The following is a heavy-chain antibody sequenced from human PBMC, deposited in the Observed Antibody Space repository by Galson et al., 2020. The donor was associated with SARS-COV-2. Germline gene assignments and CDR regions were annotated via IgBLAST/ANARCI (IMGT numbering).Heavy chain of an antibody. J-gene: IGHJ4*02. CDR3: AREGVVQGVIFFDC. Sequence: ISSSSYYWCWISQSPCKGLALIGSIYYRGSTYYNPSLKSRVSISVDTSKNQFSLNLSSVTAADTAVYYCAREGVVQGVIFFDCWGQGNLVNVSS. V-gene: IGHV4-39*07. D-gene: IGHD3-10*01. CDR2: IYYRGST. CDR1: ISSSSYY.